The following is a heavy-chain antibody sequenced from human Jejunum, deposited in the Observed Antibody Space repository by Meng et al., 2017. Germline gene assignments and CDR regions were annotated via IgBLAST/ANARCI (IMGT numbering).Heavy chain of an antibody. D-gene: IGHD2-15*01. V-gene: IGHV4-59*11. CDR2: MFYIGST. CDR1: GGSMNSHY. Sequence: GSLRLSCSVSGGSMNSHYWSWIRQAPGKGLEWIGYMFYIGSTNYNPSLESRVTISVDTSKKQFSLKMTSVTAADTAIYYCARDRGRYCSDGSCYSKYPDTDAFGIWGQGTMVTVSS. CDR3: ARDRGRYCSDGSCYSKYPDTDAFGI. J-gene: IGHJ3*02.